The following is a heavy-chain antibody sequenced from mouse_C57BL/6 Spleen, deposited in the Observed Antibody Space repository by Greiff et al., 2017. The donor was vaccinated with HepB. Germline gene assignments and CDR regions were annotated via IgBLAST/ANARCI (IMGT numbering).Heavy chain of an antibody. D-gene: IGHD2-4*01. Sequence: QVQLKQPGAELVMPGASVKLSCKASGYTFTSYWMHWVKQRPGQGLEWIGEIDPSDSYTNYNQKFKGKSTLTVDKSSSTAYMQLSSLTSEDSAVYYCARKDDYDLDWFAYWGQGTLVTVSA. CDR3: ARKDDYDLDWFAY. V-gene: IGHV1-69*01. J-gene: IGHJ3*01. CDR1: GYTFTSYW. CDR2: IDPSDSYT.